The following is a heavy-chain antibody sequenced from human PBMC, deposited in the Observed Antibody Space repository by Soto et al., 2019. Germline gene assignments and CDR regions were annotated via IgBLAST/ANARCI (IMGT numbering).Heavy chain of an antibody. CDR3: ARGPEYHFDDSGFKY. CDR1: GGSISSAGYY. D-gene: IGHD3-22*01. V-gene: IGHV4-31*03. Sequence: SETLSLTCTVSGGSISSAGYYWSWIRQHPGKGLEWIGYIYYSGDTNYNPSLKSRVSMSVDTSKNQFSLKLRSVTAADTAVYYCARGPEYHFDDSGFKYWGQGTPVTVSS. CDR2: IYYSGDT. J-gene: IGHJ4*02.